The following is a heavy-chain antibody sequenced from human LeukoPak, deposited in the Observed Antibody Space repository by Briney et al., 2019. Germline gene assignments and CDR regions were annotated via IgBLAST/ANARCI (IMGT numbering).Heavy chain of an antibody. D-gene: IGHD3-10*01. V-gene: IGHV4-59*01. CDR3: ARDSHGSGSYLWGDVYYYMDV. Sequence: SETLSLTCTVSGGSISSYYWSWIRQPPGKGLEWIGYIYYSGSTNYNPSLKSRVTISVDTSKNQFSLKLSSVTAADTAVYYCARDSHGSGSYLWGDVYYYMDVWGKGTTVTISS. CDR1: GGSISSYY. CDR2: IYYSGST. J-gene: IGHJ6*03.